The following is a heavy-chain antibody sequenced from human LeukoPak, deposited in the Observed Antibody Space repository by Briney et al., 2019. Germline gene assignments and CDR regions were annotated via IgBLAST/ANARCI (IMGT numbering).Heavy chain of an antibody. CDR2: ISGDGGST. Sequence: GGSLRLSCAASGFTFTNYELNWVRQAPGKGLEWVSLISGDGGSTFYADSVKGRFTISRDNSKNSLYLQMNSLRSDDTALYYCARESESSGWYDYWGQGTLVTVSS. CDR1: GFTFTNYE. CDR3: ARESESSGWYDY. J-gene: IGHJ4*02. V-gene: IGHV3-43*02. D-gene: IGHD6-19*01.